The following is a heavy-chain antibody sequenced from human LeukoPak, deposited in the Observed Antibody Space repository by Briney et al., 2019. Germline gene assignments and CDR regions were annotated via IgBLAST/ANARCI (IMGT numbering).Heavy chain of an antibody. V-gene: IGHV3-74*01. CDR2: INSDGSST. CDR3: ANFYMSIAVAA. Sequence: GGSLRLSCAASGFTFSNYYWMHWVRQAPGKGLVWVSRINSDGSSTSYADSVKGRFTISRDNAKNTLYLQMNTLRAEDTAVYYCANFYMSIAVAAWGQGTLVTVSS. CDR1: GFTFSNYYW. D-gene: IGHD6-19*01. J-gene: IGHJ5*02.